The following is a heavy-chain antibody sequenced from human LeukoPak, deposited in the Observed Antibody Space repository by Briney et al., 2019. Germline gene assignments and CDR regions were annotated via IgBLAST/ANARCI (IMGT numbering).Heavy chain of an antibody. CDR2: INHSGST. D-gene: IGHD5-18*01. V-gene: IGHV4-34*01. Sequence: SETLSLTCAVYGGSFSGYYWSWIRRPPGKGLEWIGEINHSGSTNYNPSLKSRVTISVDTSKNQFSLKLSSVTAADTAVYYCARERVYSYGGFDYWGQGTLVTVSS. J-gene: IGHJ4*02. CDR1: GGSFSGYY. CDR3: ARERVYSYGGFDY.